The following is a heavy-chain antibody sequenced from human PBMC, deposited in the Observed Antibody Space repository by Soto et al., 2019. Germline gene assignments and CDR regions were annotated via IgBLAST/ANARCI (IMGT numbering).Heavy chain of an antibody. Sequence: ASVKVSCKASGGTFSSYTISWVRQVPGQGLEWMGGFDPEDGETIYAQKFQGRVTMTEDTSTDTAYMELSSLRSEDTAVYYCATPDIVHPYYGMDVWGQGTTVTVSS. CDR2: FDPEDGET. V-gene: IGHV1-24*01. CDR1: GGTFSSYT. D-gene: IGHD2-15*01. CDR3: ATPDIVHPYYGMDV. J-gene: IGHJ6*02.